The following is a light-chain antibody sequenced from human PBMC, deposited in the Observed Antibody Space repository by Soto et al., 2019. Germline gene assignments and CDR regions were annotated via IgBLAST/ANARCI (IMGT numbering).Light chain of an antibody. CDR3: QQYET. CDR1: QSVSSN. J-gene: IGKJ1*01. V-gene: IGKV3-15*01. CDR2: GAS. Sequence: IVMTQSPATLSVSPWERATLSCRASQSVSSNLAWYQQKPGQAPRLLIYGASTRATGIPARFSGSGSGTEFTLTISSLQSEDFAVYYCQQYETFGQGTKVDIK.